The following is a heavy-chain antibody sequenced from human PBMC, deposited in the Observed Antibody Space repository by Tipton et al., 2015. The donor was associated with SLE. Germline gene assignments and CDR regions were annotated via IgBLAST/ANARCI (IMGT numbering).Heavy chain of an antibody. D-gene: IGHD3-9*01. V-gene: IGHV4-38-2*02. J-gene: IGHJ4*02. CDR2: IYHSGST. CDR3: ARAGILTGYYPYFDY. Sequence: TLSLTCTVSGYSISSGYYWGWIRQPPGKGLEWIGSIYHSGSTYYNPSLKSRVTISVDTSKNQFSLKLSSVTAADTAVYYCARAGILTGYYPYFDYWGQGNLVTVSS. CDR1: GYSISSGYY.